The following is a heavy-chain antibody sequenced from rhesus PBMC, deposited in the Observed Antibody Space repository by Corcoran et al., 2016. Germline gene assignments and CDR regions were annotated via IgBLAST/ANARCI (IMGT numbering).Heavy chain of an antibody. J-gene: IGHJ6*01. D-gene: IGHD3-28*01. V-gene: IGHV4-127*01. CDR2: IGGCSGST. Sequence: QVQLQESGPGLVKPSETLSLTCAVSGYSISRGYGWSWLRQPPGKGLVWIGYIGGCSGSTNYNPSLKSRVTISKDTSKTQFSLKLSSVTAADTAVYYCARLLDSGYYTYYGLDSWGQGVVVTVSS. CDR3: ARLLDSGYYTYYGLDS. CDR1: GYSISRGYG.